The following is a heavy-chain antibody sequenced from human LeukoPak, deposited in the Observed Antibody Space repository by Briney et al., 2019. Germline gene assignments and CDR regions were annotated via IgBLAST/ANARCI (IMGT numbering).Heavy chain of an antibody. CDR3: ARHPDCTRTSCYVDYYGMDV. Sequence: GESLKISCKASGYSFSNYWIGWVRQVPGKGLEWMGIINPGDSDTRYSPSFQGQVTISADKSISTAYLQWSSLKASDTAMYYCARHPDCTRTSCYVDYYGMDVWGQGTTVTVSS. V-gene: IGHV5-51*01. CDR1: GYSFSNYW. D-gene: IGHD2-2*01. CDR2: INPGDSDT. J-gene: IGHJ6*02.